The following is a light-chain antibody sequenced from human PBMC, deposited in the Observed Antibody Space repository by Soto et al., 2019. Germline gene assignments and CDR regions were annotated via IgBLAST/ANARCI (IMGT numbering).Light chain of an antibody. V-gene: IGLV2-23*01. CDR2: EGS. CDR3: CSYAGRSTLV. Sequence: QSVLTQPASVSGSPGQSITISCTGSSSDVGSYNLVSWHQQYPGKAPKLMIYEGSKRPSGVSNRFSGSKSGNTASLTISGLQAEDEPDYYCCSYAGRSTLVFGGGTKVTVL. CDR1: SSDVGSYNL. J-gene: IGLJ3*02.